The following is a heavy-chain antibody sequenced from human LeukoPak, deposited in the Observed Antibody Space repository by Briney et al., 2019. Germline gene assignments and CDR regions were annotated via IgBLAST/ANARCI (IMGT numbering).Heavy chain of an antibody. CDR3: ATGRHCTNGVCYFDY. D-gene: IGHD2-8*01. Sequence: ASVKVSCKASGGTFSSYAISWVRQAPGQGLEWMGGIIPNSGGTNDAQKFQGRVSMTRDTTISTVYMELSRLRSDDTAMYYCATGRHCTNGVCYFDYWGQGTLVTVSS. CDR1: GGTFSSYA. CDR2: IIPNSGGT. J-gene: IGHJ4*02. V-gene: IGHV1-2*02.